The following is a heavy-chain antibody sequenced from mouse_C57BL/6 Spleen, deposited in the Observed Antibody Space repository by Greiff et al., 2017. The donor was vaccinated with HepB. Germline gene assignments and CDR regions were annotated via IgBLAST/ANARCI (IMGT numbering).Heavy chain of an antibody. CDR3: ARWDYYGSSSFDY. V-gene: IGHV5-17*01. Sequence: DVMLVESGGGLVKPGGSLKLSCAASGFTFSDYGMHWVRQAPEKGLEWVAYISSGSSTIYYADTVKGRFTISRDNAKNTLFLQMTSLRSEDTAMYYCARWDYYGSSSFDYWGQGTTLTVSS. J-gene: IGHJ2*01. CDR2: ISSGSSTI. CDR1: GFTFSDYG. D-gene: IGHD1-1*01.